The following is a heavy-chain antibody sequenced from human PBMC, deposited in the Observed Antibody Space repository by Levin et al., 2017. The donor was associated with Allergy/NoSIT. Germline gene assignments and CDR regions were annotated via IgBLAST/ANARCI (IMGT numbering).Heavy chain of an antibody. J-gene: IGHJ3*02. CDR2: IWYDGSNK. Sequence: PGGSLRLSCAASGFTFSSYGMHWVRQAPGKGLEWVAVIWYDGSNKYYADSVKGRFTISRDNSKNTLYLQMNSLRAEDTAVYYCARDQGGYGAFDIWGQGTMVTVSS. D-gene: IGHD5-12*01. CDR1: GFTFSSYG. V-gene: IGHV3-33*01. CDR3: ARDQGGYGAFDI.